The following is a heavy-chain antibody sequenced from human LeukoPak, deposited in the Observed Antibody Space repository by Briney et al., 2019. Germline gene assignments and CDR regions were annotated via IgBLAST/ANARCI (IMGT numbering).Heavy chain of an antibody. CDR3: ARAADTAMVMGHYYYYMDV. V-gene: IGHV1-69*05. Sequence: SVKVSCKASGGTFSSYAISWVRQAPGQGLEWMGGIIPIFGTANYAQKFQGRVTITTDESTSTAYMELSSLRSEDTAVYYCARAADTAMVMGHYYYYMDVWGKGTTVTVSS. J-gene: IGHJ6*03. CDR2: IIPIFGTA. D-gene: IGHD5-18*01. CDR1: GGTFSSYA.